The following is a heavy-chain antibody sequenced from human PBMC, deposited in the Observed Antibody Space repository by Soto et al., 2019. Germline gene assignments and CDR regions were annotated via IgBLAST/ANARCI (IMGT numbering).Heavy chain of an antibody. CDR2: IIPIFGTA. D-gene: IGHD3-3*01. Sequence: SVKVSCKASGGTFSSYAISWVRQAPGQGLEWMGGIIPIFGTANYAQKFQGRVTITADESTSTAYMELSSLRSEDTAVYYCARDGGVYYDFWSGYYTIDYWGQGTLVTVSS. CDR3: ARDGGVYYDFWSGYYTIDY. CDR1: GGTFSSYA. V-gene: IGHV1-69*13. J-gene: IGHJ4*02.